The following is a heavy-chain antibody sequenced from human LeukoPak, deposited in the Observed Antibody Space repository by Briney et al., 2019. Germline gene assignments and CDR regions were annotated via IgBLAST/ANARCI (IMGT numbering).Heavy chain of an antibody. V-gene: IGHV1-8*01. CDR3: ARARGWKDLFYYYYYGMDV. J-gene: IGHJ6*02. D-gene: IGHD1-1*01. CDR2: MNPNSGNT. Sequence: ASVKVSCKASGYTFTSYDINWVRQATGQGLEWMGWMNPNSGNTGYAQKFQGRVTMTRNTSISTAYMELSSLRSEDTAVYYCARARGWKDLFYYYYYGMDVWGQGTTVTVSS. CDR1: GYTFTSYD.